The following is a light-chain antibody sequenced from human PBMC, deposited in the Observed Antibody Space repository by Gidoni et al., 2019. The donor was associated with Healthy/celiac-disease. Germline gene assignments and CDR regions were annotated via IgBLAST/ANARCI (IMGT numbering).Light chain of an antibody. CDR1: QSVLYSSNNKNY. CDR2: WAS. CDR3: QQYYSTPPFS. Sequence: DIVMTQSPDSLAVSLGERATINCKSSQSVLYSSNNKNYLAWYQQKPGQPPKLLIYWASTRESGVPDRFSGSGYGTDFTRTSSSLQAEDVAVYYCQQYYSTPPFSFGPGTKVDIK. V-gene: IGKV4-1*01. J-gene: IGKJ3*01.